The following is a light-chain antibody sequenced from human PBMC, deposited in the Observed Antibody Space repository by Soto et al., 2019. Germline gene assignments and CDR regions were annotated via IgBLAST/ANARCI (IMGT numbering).Light chain of an antibody. CDR2: NYG. J-gene: IGLJ3*02. CDR1: SSNIGSDT. V-gene: IGLV1-44*01. Sequence: QSVLTQPPSASGTPGQMGTISCSGSSSNIGSDTVNWYQQLPGTAPKLLIYNYGHRPSGVPDRFSGSRSGTSASLAISGLQSEDEADYYGAAWDDSLDAWVFGGGTKVTVL. CDR3: AAWDDSLDAWV.